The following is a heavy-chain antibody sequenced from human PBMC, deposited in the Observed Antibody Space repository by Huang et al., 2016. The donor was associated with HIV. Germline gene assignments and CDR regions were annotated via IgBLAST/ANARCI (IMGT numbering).Heavy chain of an antibody. J-gene: IGHJ3*02. V-gene: IGHV3-74*03. CDR1: GFTFSSYW. Sequence: EVQLVESGGGLVQPGGSLRLSCAASGFTFSSYWMHWVRQAPGKGRVWLSRINNDGSITTYADSVKGRITISRDNARNTMYLQMTTLSAGDTAVYYCARHRSSGGVEEAFDIWGPGTLVTVAS. D-gene: IGHD2-8*02. CDR3: ARHRSSGGVEEAFDI. CDR2: INNDGSIT.